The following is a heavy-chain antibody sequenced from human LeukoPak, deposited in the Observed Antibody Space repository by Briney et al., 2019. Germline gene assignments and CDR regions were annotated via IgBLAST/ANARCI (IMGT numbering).Heavy chain of an antibody. Sequence: SVKVSCKASGGTFSSYAISWVRLAPGQGLEWMGGIIPIFGTANYAQKFQGRVTITTDESTSTAYMELSSLRSEDTAVYYCAMDSSSSYYYYYMDVWGKGTTVTVSS. CDR3: AMDSSSSYYYYYMDV. J-gene: IGHJ6*03. D-gene: IGHD6-6*01. CDR1: GGTFSSYA. V-gene: IGHV1-69*05. CDR2: IIPIFGTA.